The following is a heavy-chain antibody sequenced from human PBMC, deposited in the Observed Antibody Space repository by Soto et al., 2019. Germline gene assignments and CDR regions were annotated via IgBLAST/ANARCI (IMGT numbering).Heavy chain of an antibody. V-gene: IGHV4-31*03. Sequence: PSETLSLTCTVSGGSISSGGYYWSWIRQHPGKGLEWIGYIYYSGSTYYNPSLKSRVTISVDTSKNQFSLKLSSVTAADTAVYYCARTNDSSSVFPGNFDYWGQGTLVTVSS. CDR3: ARTNDSSSVFPGNFDY. CDR1: GGSISSGGYY. J-gene: IGHJ4*02. CDR2: IYYSGST. D-gene: IGHD6-6*01.